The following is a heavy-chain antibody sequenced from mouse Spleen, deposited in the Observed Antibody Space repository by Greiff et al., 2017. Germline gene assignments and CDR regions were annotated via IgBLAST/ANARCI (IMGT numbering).Heavy chain of an antibody. D-gene: IGHD1-1*01. CDR1: GFNIKDDY. Sequence: VQLQQSGAELVRPGASVKLSCTASGFNIKDDYMHWVKQRPEQGLEWIGWIDPEDGDTEYAPKFQGKATMTADTSSNTAYLQLSSLTSEDTAVYYCTRAYGSGYFDYWGQGTTLTVSS. CDR2: IDPEDGDT. V-gene: IGHV14-1*01. J-gene: IGHJ2*01. CDR3: TRAYGSGYFDY.